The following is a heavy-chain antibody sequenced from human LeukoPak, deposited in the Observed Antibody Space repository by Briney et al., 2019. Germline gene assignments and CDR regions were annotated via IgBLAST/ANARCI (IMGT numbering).Heavy chain of an antibody. Sequence: SETLSLTCTVSGGSISSYYWSWTRQPPGKGLEWIGYIYYSGSTNYNPSLKSRVTISVDTSKNQFSLKLSSVTAADTAVYYCARDRVDPPYYYYGMDVWGQGTTVTVSS. CDR2: IYYSGST. J-gene: IGHJ6*02. V-gene: IGHV4-59*01. CDR1: GGSISSYY. CDR3: ARDRVDPPYYYYGMDV. D-gene: IGHD2-15*01.